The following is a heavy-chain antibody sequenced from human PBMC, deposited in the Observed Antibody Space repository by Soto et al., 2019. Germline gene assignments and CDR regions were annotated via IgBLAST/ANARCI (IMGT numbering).Heavy chain of an antibody. Sequence: GSLRLSCAGSDFVFSNYSMNWVRQAPGRGLEWVSYISSSGTNTYYAASVRGRFTISRDNAKNSLFLRMISLKDEDTALYFCRRGTKGGSPPLWGRGTLVTVSS. J-gene: IGHJ4*02. CDR2: ISSSGTNT. V-gene: IGHV3-48*02. CDR3: RRGTKGGSPPL. CDR1: DFVFSNYS. D-gene: IGHD1-7*01.